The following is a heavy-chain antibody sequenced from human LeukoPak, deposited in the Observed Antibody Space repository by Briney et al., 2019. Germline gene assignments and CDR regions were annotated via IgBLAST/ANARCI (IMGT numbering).Heavy chain of an antibody. J-gene: IGHJ4*02. D-gene: IGHD3-10*01. CDR2: ISSSSSYI. CDR3: ARAGLWFGETYPGY. Sequence: PGGSLRLSCAASGFTFSSYSMNWVRQAPGKGLEWVSSISSSSSYIYYADSVKGRFTISRDNAKNSLYLQMNSLRSDDTAVYYCARAGLWFGETYPGYWGQGTLVTVSS. CDR1: GFTFSSYS. V-gene: IGHV3-21*04.